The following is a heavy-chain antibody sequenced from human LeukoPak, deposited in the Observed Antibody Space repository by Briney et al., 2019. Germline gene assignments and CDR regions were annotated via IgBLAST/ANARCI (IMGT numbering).Heavy chain of an antibody. V-gene: IGHV4-4*07. D-gene: IGHD2-8*01. J-gene: IGHJ4*02. Sequence: PSETLSLTCTVSGGSIGIYYWSWIRQPAGKGLEWIGRINNSGRTKYSPSLESRVTMSIDTSKNQFSLKLSSVSAADTAVYYCARVAMYEFFFDYWGQGTLVTVSS. CDR1: GGSIGIYY. CDR3: ARVAMYEFFFDY. CDR2: INNSGRT.